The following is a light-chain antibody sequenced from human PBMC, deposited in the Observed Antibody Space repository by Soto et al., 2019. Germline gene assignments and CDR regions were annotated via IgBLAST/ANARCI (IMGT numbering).Light chain of an antibody. CDR2: GAS. J-gene: IGKJ1*01. V-gene: IGKV3-20*01. CDR1: QSISSSY. CDR3: QQYGSSPRT. Sequence: EIVLTQSPGTVSLSPGERATLSCRASQSISSSYLAWYQQKPGQAPRLLIYGASTRATGIPDRFSGSGSGTDFTLTISRLESEDFAVYYCQQYGSSPRTFGQGTKVDIK.